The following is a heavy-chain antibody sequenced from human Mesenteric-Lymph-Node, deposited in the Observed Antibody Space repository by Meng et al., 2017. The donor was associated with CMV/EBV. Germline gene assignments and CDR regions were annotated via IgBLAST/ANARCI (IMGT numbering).Heavy chain of an antibody. Sequence: SETLSLTCTVSGGSISSSSYYWGWIRQPPGKGLEWIGSIYYSGSTYYNPSLKSRVTISVDTSKNQFSLKLSSVTAADTAVYYCARELSPAAYDAFDIWGQGTMVTVSS. D-gene: IGHD2-2*01. V-gene: IGHV4-39*07. J-gene: IGHJ3*02. CDR1: GGSISSSSYY. CDR3: ARELSPAAYDAFDI. CDR2: IYYSGST.